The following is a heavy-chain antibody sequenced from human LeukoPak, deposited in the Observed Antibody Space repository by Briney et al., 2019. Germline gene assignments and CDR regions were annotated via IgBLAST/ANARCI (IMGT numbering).Heavy chain of an antibody. CDR1: GFTFSSYA. Sequence: GGSLRLSCAASGFTFSSYAMSWVRQAPGKGLEWVSAISGSGGSTYYADSVKGRFTISRDNSKNTLYLQMNSLRAEDTAVYYCAKIAARPRSFYYYGVDVWGQGTTVTVSS. V-gene: IGHV3-23*01. CDR2: ISGSGGST. D-gene: IGHD6-6*01. J-gene: IGHJ6*02. CDR3: AKIAARPRSFYYYGVDV.